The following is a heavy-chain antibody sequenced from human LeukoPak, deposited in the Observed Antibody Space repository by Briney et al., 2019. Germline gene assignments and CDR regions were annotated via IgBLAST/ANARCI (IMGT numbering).Heavy chain of an antibody. CDR2: IYHSGST. D-gene: IGHD4-17*01. J-gene: IGHJ4*02. CDR1: GGSISSGGYY. CDR3: AKDRYGDYLPYYFDY. Sequence: SETLSLTCTVSGGSISSGGYYWSWIRQPPGKGLEWIGYIYHSGSTYYNPSLKSRVTISVDRSKNQFSLKLSSVTAADTAVYYCAKDRYGDYLPYYFDYWAREPWSPSPQ. V-gene: IGHV4-30-2*01.